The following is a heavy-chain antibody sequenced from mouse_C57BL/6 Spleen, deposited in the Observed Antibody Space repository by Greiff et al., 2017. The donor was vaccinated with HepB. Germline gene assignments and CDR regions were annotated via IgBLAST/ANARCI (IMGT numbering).Heavy chain of an antibody. CDR2: IWSGGST. CDR1: GFSLTSYG. V-gene: IGHV2-2*01. J-gene: IGHJ4*01. Sequence: QVQLKQSGPGLVQPSQSLSITCTVSGFSLTSYGVHWVRQSPGKGLEWLGVIWSGGSTDYNAAFISRLSISKDNSKSQVFFKMNSLQADDTAIYYCARNYRRLYAMDYWGQGTSVTVSS. CDR3: ARNYRRLYAMDY.